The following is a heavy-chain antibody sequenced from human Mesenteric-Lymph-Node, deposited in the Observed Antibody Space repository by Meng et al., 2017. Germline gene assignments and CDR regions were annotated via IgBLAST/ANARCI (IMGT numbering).Heavy chain of an antibody. CDR1: GGSFSGYY. CDR2: INHSGST. CDR3: ARITTMVRGVIGY. V-gene: IGHV4-34*01. Sequence: QVQLQQWGAGLLKPSETLSLTCAVYGGSFSGYYWSWIRQPPGKGLEWIGEINHSGSTNYNPSLKSRVTISVDTSKNQFSLKLSSVTAADTAVYYCARITTMVRGVIGYWGQGTLVTVSS. J-gene: IGHJ4*02. D-gene: IGHD3-10*01.